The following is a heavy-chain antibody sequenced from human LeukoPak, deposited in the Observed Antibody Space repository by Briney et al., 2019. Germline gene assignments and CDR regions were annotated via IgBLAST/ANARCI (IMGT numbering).Heavy chain of an antibody. V-gene: IGHV4-39*07. J-gene: IGHJ4*02. Sequence: SETLSLTCTVSGVSISSSSYYWGWIRQPPGKGLEWIGEIYHSGSTNYNPSLKSRVTISVDKSKNQFSLKLSSVTAADTAVYYCASRRFGELLFWGQGTLVTVSS. CDR3: ASRRFGELLF. CDR1: GVSISSSSYY. D-gene: IGHD3-10*01. CDR2: IYHSGST.